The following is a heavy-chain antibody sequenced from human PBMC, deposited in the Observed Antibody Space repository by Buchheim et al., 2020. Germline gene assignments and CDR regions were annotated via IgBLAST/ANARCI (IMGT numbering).Heavy chain of an antibody. V-gene: IGHV3-23*01. Sequence: EVQLLESGGGLVQPGGSLRLSCAASGFTFSSYAMSWVRQAPGKGLEWVSAISGSGGRTYYADPVKGRFTISRDNSKNTLYLQMNSLRAEDTAVYYCAKDVLGDPGGWYYYYGMDVRGQGTT. D-gene: IGHD3-10*01. CDR2: ISGSGGRT. J-gene: IGHJ6*02. CDR3: AKDVLGDPGGWYYYYGMDV. CDR1: GFTFSSYA.